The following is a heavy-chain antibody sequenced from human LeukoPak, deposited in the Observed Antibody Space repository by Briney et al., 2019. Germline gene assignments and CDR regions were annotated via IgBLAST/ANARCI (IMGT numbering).Heavy chain of an antibody. CDR3: ARSATMVRGVLKH. V-gene: IGHV1-46*01. CDR2: INPSGGST. Sequence: GASVKVSCMASGYTFTSYYMHWVRQAPAQGLEWMGIINPSGGSTSYAQKFQGRVTMTRDTSTSTVYMELSSLRSEDTAVYYCARSATMVRGVLKHWGQGTLVTVSS. CDR1: GYTFTSYY. D-gene: IGHD3-10*01. J-gene: IGHJ1*01.